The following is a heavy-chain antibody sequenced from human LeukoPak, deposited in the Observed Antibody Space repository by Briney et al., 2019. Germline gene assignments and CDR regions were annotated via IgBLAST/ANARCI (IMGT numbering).Heavy chain of an antibody. Sequence: SETLSLTCTVSGGSISSGSYYWSWIRQPAGKGLEWIGRIYTSGSTNYNPSLKRRVTISVDTTNTQFSLKLSSLTAADTAAYYCAREVVEGNTIDFDYWGQGTLVTVSS. V-gene: IGHV4-61*02. CDR2: IYTSGST. CDR1: GGSISSGSYY. CDR3: AREVVEGNTIDFDY. D-gene: IGHD2-15*01. J-gene: IGHJ4*02.